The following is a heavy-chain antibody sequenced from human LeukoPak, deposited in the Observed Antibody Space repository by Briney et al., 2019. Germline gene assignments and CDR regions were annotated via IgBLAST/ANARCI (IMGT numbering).Heavy chain of an antibody. V-gene: IGHV4-59*01. Sequence: PSETLSLTCSVSGGSISSYYWSWIQQPPGKGLEWIGYIYYSGSTNYNPSLKSRVTISVDTSKNQFSLKLSSVTAADTAVYYCATDTTTKGCSGGSCYPNDAFDIWGQGTMVTVSS. CDR3: ATDTTTKGCSGGSCYPNDAFDI. CDR2: IYYSGST. CDR1: GGSISSYY. D-gene: IGHD2-15*01. J-gene: IGHJ3*02.